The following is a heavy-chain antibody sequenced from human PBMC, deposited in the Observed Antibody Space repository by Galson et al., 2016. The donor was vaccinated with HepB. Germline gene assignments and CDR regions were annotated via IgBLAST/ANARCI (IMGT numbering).Heavy chain of an antibody. CDR1: GFSFSSYG. Sequence: SLRLSCAASGFSFSSYGMHWVRQAPGKGPEWLAVISYDGHNTYYGDSVKGRFTISRDNSNNTLYLQVTSLRAEDTDVYYCAKARSRYGSDCIDYWGQGALVTVSS. J-gene: IGHJ4*02. D-gene: IGHD6-19*01. CDR3: AKARSRYGSDCIDY. V-gene: IGHV3-30*18. CDR2: ISYDGHNT.